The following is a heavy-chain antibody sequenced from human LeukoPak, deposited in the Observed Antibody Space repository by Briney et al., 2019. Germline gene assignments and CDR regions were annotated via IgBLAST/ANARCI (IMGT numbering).Heavy chain of an antibody. CDR1: GFTFSSYA. J-gene: IGHJ4*02. CDR2: IWYDGSNK. Sequence: PGRSLRLSCAASGFTFSSYAMHWVRQAPGKGLEWVAVIWYDGSNKYYADSVKGRFTISRDNSKNTLYLQMNSLRAEDTAVYYCARDPDYGDYYFDYWGQGTLVTVSS. V-gene: IGHV3-33*01. D-gene: IGHD4-17*01. CDR3: ARDPDYGDYYFDY.